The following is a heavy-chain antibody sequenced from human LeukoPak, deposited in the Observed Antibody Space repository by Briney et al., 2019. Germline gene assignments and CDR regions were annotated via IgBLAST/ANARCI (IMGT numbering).Heavy chain of an antibody. CDR3: AKSGSGWSPRGHYFDY. CDR2: IRYDGSNK. J-gene: IGHJ4*02. D-gene: IGHD6-19*01. V-gene: IGHV3-30*02. CDR1: GFTFSSYG. Sequence: GGSLRLSCAASGFTFSSYGMHWVRQAPGKGLEWVAFIRYDGSNKYYADSVKGRFTISRDNSKNTLYLQMNSLRAEDTAVYYCAKSGSGWSPRGHYFDYWGQGTLVTVSS.